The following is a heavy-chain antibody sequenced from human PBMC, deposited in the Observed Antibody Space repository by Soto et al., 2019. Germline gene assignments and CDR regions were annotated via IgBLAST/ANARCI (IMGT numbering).Heavy chain of an antibody. Sequence: QVQLVQSGAEVKKPGASVKVSCKASGYTFTSYDINWVRQATGQGLEWMGWMNPNSGNTGYAQKFQGRVTMTRNTSISTAYMELSILRSEDTAVYYCARSQPYYDFWSGYYMDVWGKGTTVTVSS. J-gene: IGHJ6*04. CDR2: MNPNSGNT. V-gene: IGHV1-8*01. CDR3: ARSQPYYDFWSGYYMDV. D-gene: IGHD3-3*01. CDR1: GYTFTSYD.